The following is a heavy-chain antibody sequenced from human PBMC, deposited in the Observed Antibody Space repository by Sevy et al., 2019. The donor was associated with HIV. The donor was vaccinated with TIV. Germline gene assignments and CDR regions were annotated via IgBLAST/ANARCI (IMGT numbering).Heavy chain of an antibody. J-gene: IGHJ6*02. V-gene: IGHV3-30*18. D-gene: IGHD3-16*02. CDR3: AKDLSDDYYYYYGIDV. CDR2: ISYDGSNK. CDR1: GFTFSSYG. Sequence: GGSLRLSCAASGFTFSSYGMHWVRQAPGKGLEWVAVISYDGSNKYYADSVKGRFTISRDNSKNTLYLQMNSLRAEDTAVYYCAKDLSDDYYYYYGIDVWGQGTTVTVSS.